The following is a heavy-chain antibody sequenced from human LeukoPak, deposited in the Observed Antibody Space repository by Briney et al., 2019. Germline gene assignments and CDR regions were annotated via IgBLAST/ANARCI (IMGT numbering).Heavy chain of an antibody. D-gene: IGHD3-10*01. V-gene: IGHV1-2*02. CDR2: INPNSGGT. Sequence: ASVKVSCKASGGTFSSYAISWVRQAPGQGLEWMGWINPNSGGTNYAQKFQGRVTMTRDTSISTAYMELSRLRSDDTAVYYCARDLWSFSRFDPWGQGTLVTVSS. CDR1: GGTFSSYA. CDR3: ARDLWSFSRFDP. J-gene: IGHJ5*02.